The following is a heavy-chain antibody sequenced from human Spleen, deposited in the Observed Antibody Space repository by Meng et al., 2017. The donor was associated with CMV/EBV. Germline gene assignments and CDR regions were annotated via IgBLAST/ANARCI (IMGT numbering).Heavy chain of an antibody. CDR2: IKQDGSEK. CDR1: GFSFSDYW. V-gene: IGHV3-7*01. J-gene: IGHJ6*01. D-gene: IGHD2-2*02. CDR3: ARDQETVGYCDTTGCYTFYYGKHV. Sequence: GGSLRLSCAAAGFSFSDYWMSWVRQAPGKGLEWVANIKQDGSEKNYLDSVKGRFTISRDNAKNSLYLQMNSLRVEDTAVYFCARDQETVGYCDTTGCYTFYYGKHV.